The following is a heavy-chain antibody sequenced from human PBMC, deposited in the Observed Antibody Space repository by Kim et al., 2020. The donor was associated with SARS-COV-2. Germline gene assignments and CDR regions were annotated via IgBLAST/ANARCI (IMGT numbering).Heavy chain of an antibody. J-gene: IGHJ6*03. D-gene: IGHD3-16*02. Sequence: GGSLRLSCAASGFTFSSYSMNWVRQAPGKGLEWVSSISSSSSYIYYADSVKGRFTISRDNAKNSLYLQMNSLRAEDTAVYYCARAEGYDYIWGSYRSYYYYYYMDVWGKGTTVTVSS. CDR3: ARAEGYDYIWGSYRSYYYYYYMDV. CDR2: ISSSSSYI. V-gene: IGHV3-21*01. CDR1: GFTFSSYS.